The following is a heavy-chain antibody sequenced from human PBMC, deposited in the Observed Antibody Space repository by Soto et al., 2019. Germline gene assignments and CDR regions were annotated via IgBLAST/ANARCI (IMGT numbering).Heavy chain of an antibody. V-gene: IGHV5-51*01. D-gene: IGHD2-8*01. CDR3: ARLTPSVLRYYYYGMDV. CDR1: GYSFTSYW. CDR2: IYPGDSDT. Sequence: GESLKISCKGSGYSFTSYWIGWVRQMPGKGLEWMGIIYPGDSDTRYSPSFQGQVTISADKSISTAYLQWSSLKASDTAMYYCARLTPSVLRYYYYGMDVWGQGTTVTVSS. J-gene: IGHJ6*02.